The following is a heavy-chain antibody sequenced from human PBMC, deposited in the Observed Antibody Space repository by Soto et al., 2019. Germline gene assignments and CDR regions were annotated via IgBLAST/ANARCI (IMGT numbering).Heavy chain of an antibody. CDR2: ISAYNGNT. J-gene: IGHJ5*02. Sequence: ASVKVSCKASGYTFTSYGISWVRQAPGQGLEWMGWISAYNGNTNYAQKLQGRVTMTTDTSTSTAYMELRSLRSDDTAVYYCARDYYGSGSYSPLNWFDPWGQGTLVTVSS. V-gene: IGHV1-18*01. CDR1: GYTFTSYG. CDR3: ARDYYGSGSYSPLNWFDP. D-gene: IGHD3-10*01.